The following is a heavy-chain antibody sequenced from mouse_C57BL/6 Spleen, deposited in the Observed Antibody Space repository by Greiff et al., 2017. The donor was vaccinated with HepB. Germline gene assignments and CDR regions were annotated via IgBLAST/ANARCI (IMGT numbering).Heavy chain of an antibody. Sequence: EVQGVESGGGLVKPGGSLKLSCAASGFTFSDYGMHWVRQAPEKGLEWVAYISSGSSTIYYADTVKGRFTISSDNAKNTLFLQMTSLRSEDTAMYYCARNPSYYYGSSYWYFDVWGTGTTVTVSS. CDR1: GFTFSDYG. CDR2: ISSGSSTI. J-gene: IGHJ1*03. CDR3: ARNPSYYYGSSYWYFDV. V-gene: IGHV5-17*01. D-gene: IGHD1-1*01.